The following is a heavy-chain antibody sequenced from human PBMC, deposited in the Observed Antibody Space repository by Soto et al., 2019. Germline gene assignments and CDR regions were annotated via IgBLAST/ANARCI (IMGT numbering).Heavy chain of an antibody. CDR3: AIEEYDYYYGMEV. Sequence: PGGSLRLSCAASGFTSSTYGMHWVRQAPGKGPEWVAVISSDGSNKYYADSVKGRFTISRDNSKNTLYLQMNSLRAEDTAVYYCAIEEYDYYYGMEVWGQGTTVTVSS. J-gene: IGHJ6*02. V-gene: IGHV3-30*03. D-gene: IGHD6-6*01. CDR2: ISSDGSNK. CDR1: GFTSSTYG.